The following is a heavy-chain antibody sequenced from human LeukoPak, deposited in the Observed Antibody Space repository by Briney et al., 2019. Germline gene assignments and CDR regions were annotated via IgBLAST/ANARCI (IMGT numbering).Heavy chain of an antibody. CDR3: ARPVYGSGWSWCFQY. CDR1: SGSINIDNYY. Sequence: PSETLSLTCTVSSGSINIDNYYWAWLGQPPGKGLERLGSIYYTGNTFYNPSVRSRATISVDTSRNQFSLRMTSVTAADTAVYYCARPVYGSGWSWCFQYWGQGKMVTISS. V-gene: IGHV4-39*07. J-gene: IGHJ1*01. CDR2: IYYTGNT. D-gene: IGHD6-19*01.